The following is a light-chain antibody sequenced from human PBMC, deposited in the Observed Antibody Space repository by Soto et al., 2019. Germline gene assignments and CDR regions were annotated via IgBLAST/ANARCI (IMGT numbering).Light chain of an antibody. CDR1: SSDVGGYDY. V-gene: IGLV2-14*03. J-gene: IGLJ1*01. CDR2: DVS. CDR3: HSHDSSLHASV. Sequence: QSVLTQPASVSGSPGQSITISCTGTSSDVGGYDYVSWYQHHPGKAPKLMIYDVSNRPSGVSNRFSGSKSGNTASLTITGLQAEDEADYYCHSHDSSLHASVFGTGPKVTVL.